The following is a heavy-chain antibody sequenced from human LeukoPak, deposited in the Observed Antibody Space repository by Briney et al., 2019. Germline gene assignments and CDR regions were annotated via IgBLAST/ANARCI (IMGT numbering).Heavy chain of an antibody. Sequence: GRSLRLSCAASGFTFDDYAMHWVRQAPGKGLEWVSGISWNSGSIGYADSVKGRFTISRDNAKNSLYLQMNSLRAEDTALYYCAKDMSYDSSGPYFDYWGQGTLVTVSS. V-gene: IGHV3-9*01. D-gene: IGHD3-22*01. J-gene: IGHJ4*02. CDR2: ISWNSGSI. CDR3: AKDMSYDSSGPYFDY. CDR1: GFTFDDYA.